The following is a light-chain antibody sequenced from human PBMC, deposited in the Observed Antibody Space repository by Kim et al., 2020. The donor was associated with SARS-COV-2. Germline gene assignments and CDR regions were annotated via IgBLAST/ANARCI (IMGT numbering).Light chain of an antibody. V-gene: IGLV3-1*01. CDR1: KLGNKY. CDR2: QDN. Sequence: SVSPGQTASITCSGDKLGNKYACWYQQKPGQSPVLVIYQDNKRPSGIPGRFSGSNSGNTATLTISGTQAMDEADYYCQAWDSSTVVFGGGNQLTVL. J-gene: IGLJ2*01. CDR3: QAWDSSTVV.